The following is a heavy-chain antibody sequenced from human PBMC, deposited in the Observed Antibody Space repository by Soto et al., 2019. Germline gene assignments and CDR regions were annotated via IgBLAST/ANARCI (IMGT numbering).Heavy chain of an antibody. Sequence: KQSQTLSLTCAISGDSVSSNSADWNWIRQSPSRGLEWLGRTYYRSKWYNDYAVSVKSPITINPDTSKKQFSLQLNSVTPDDSAVYYCARGISSSSPCYYYYYVMDVWGQGTTVTVSS. D-gene: IGHD6-6*01. CDR1: GDSVSSNSAD. V-gene: IGHV6-1*01. CDR3: ARGISSSSPCYYYYYVMDV. CDR2: TYYRSKWYN. J-gene: IGHJ6*02.